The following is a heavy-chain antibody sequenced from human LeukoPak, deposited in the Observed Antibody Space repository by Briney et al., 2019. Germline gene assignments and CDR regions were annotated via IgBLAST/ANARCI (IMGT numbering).Heavy chain of an antibody. CDR3: ARGSYYGSGSYFYYYYYMDV. D-gene: IGHD3-10*01. J-gene: IGHJ6*03. CDR2: MNPNSGNT. CDR1: GYTFTSYD. Sequence: ASVTVSCKASGYTFTSYDINWVRQATGQGLEWMGWMNPNSGNTGYAQKLQGRVTMTTDTSTSTAYMELRSLRSDDTAVYYCARGSYYGSGSYFYYYYYMDVWGKGTTVTISS. V-gene: IGHV1-8*01.